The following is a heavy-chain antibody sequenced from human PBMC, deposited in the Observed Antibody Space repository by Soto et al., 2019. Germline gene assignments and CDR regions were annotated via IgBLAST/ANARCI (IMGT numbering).Heavy chain of an antibody. J-gene: IGHJ5*02. Sequence: PGGSLRLSCVASGFPIYSYGMNWVRQAPGKGLQWVSSISGSGAGTYYADSVKGRFTVSRDNSKNTVFLQMNSLRAEDTAIYYCAKSMMATTGANWLDPWGQGTLVTVSS. D-gene: IGHD1-1*01. CDR3: AKSMMATTGANWLDP. V-gene: IGHV3-23*01. CDR2: ISGSGAGT. CDR1: GFPIYSYG.